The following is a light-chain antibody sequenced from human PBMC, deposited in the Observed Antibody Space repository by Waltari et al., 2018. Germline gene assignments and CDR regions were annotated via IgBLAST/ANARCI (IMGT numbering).Light chain of an antibody. V-gene: IGKV2-28*01. Sequence: DIVMTQSPPPLPVTPGEPASIPCSTSESPLHSLGSDYLNLYLQKPGQSPQLLIYLGTHRASGVPDRFSGSGSGTAFTLKISRVEAEDVGIYYCMQVVETPYTIGQGTKLEIK. CDR2: LGT. CDR3: MQVVETPYT. CDR1: ESPLHSLGSDY. J-gene: IGKJ2*01.